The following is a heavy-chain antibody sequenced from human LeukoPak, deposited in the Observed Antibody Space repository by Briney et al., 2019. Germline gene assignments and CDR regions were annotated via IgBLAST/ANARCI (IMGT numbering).Heavy chain of an antibody. J-gene: IGHJ4*02. Sequence: GGSLRLSCTASGFTLGRHVMHWVRQIPGQGLEWVAAVSSGFHAFFADSVQGRFTVSREDARNSLYLQMNSLRAGDTAVYYCVREARGYHYTYFDYWGQGTLVTVSS. D-gene: IGHD5-18*01. CDR2: VSSGFHA. CDR1: GFTLGRHV. CDR3: VREARGYHYTYFDY. V-gene: IGHV3-13*01.